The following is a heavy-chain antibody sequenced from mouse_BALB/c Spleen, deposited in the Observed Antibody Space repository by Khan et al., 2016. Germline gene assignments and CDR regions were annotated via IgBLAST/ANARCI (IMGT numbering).Heavy chain of an antibody. CDR3: AREDDGSYGDYFDY. V-gene: IGHV5-6-5*01. D-gene: IGHD2-12*01. CDR2: ISTGDST. Sequence: EVELVESGGGLVKPGGSLKLSCAASGFTFRNYAMSWVRQTPEKRLEWVASISTGDSTYYGDSVKGRFTITRDNARNILYLQLSSLRSEDTAMFYCAREDDGSYGDYFDYWGQGTTLTVSS. CDR1: GFTFRNYA. J-gene: IGHJ2*01.